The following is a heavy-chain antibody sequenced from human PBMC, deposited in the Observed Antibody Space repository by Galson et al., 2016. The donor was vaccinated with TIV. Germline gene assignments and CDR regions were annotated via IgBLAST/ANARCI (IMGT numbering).Heavy chain of an antibody. CDR1: GYMFIYHA. D-gene: IGHD7-27*01. CDR3: ARDSPGAAKFFDY. CDR2: INCGNGNT. J-gene: IGHJ4*02. V-gene: IGHV1-3*01. Sequence: SVKVSCKASGYMFIYHAVHWVRQAPGQRLEWMGWINCGNGNTKYAQKFKGRVTITRDTPASTVYMELSSLTSDDTSVYFCARDSPGAAKFFDYWGQGALVAVSS.